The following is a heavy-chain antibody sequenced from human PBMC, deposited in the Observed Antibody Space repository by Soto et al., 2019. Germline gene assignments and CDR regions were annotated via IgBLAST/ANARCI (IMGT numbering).Heavy chain of an antibody. D-gene: IGHD1-1*01. V-gene: IGHV3-7*04. CDR3: ARATFNTYYYYFYMDV. Sequence: GGSLRLSCAASGFTFSTHYMTWVRQAPGKGLEWVATIKPDGSEKYYVDSVKGRFTLSRDNAGNSLYLQMSSLRAEDTAVYYCARATFNTYYYYFYMDVWGKGTTVTVSS. CDR1: GFTFSTHY. J-gene: IGHJ6*03. CDR2: IKPDGSEK.